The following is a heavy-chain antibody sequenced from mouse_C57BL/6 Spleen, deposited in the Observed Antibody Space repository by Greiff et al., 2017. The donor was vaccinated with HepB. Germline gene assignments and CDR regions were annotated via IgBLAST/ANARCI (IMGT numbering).Heavy chain of an antibody. J-gene: IGHJ2*01. Sequence: QVQLQQSGPELVKPGVSVKISCKASGYAFSSSWMNWVKQRPGKGLEWIGRIYPGDGDTNYNGKFKGKATLTADKSSSTAYMQLSSLTSEDSAVYFCARLGPGYYFDYWGQGTTLTVSS. CDR3: ARLGPGYYFDY. V-gene: IGHV1-82*01. CDR2: IYPGDGDT. D-gene: IGHD4-1*01. CDR1: GYAFSSSW.